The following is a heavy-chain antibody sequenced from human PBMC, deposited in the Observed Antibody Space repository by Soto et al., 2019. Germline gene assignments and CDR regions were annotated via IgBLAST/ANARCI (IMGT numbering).Heavy chain of an antibody. D-gene: IGHD6-19*01. Sequence: SETLSLTCAVYGGSFSGYYWSWIRQPPGKGLEWIGEINHSGSTNYNPSLKSRVTISRDNSKNTLYLQMNSLGAEDTAVYYCAKSRSVAGYWGQGTLVTVSS. CDR3: AKSRSVAGY. CDR2: INHSGST. CDR1: GGSFSGYY. J-gene: IGHJ4*02. V-gene: IGHV4-34*10.